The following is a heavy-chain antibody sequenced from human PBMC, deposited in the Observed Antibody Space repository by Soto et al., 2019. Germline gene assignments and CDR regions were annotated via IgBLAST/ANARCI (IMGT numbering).Heavy chain of an antibody. V-gene: IGHV3-23*01. CDR3: ATRDTAMLRPPGVD. CDR1: GFTFSTYA. CDR2: INGSGNGT. Sequence: GGSLRLSCAASGFTFSTYAVSWVRQAPGEGLELVSNINGSGNGTYSADSVKGRFTISRDNSKNTLYLQMNSLRAEDTAVYYCATRDTAMLRPPGVDWGQGTLVTVSS. D-gene: IGHD5-18*01. J-gene: IGHJ4*02.